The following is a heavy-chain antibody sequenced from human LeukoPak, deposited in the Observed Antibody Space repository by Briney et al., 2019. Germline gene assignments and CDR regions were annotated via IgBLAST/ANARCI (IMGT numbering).Heavy chain of an antibody. V-gene: IGHV3-21*01. Sequence: GGSLRLSCAASGFTFSSYSMNWVRQAPGKGLEWVSSISSSSSYIYYADSVKGRFTISGDNAKNSLYLQMNSLRAEDTAVYYCARDGIVVVPAAKVLGIWGQGTMVTVSS. CDR1: GFTFSSYS. CDR3: ARDGIVVVPAAKVLGI. J-gene: IGHJ3*02. D-gene: IGHD2-2*01. CDR2: ISSSSSYI.